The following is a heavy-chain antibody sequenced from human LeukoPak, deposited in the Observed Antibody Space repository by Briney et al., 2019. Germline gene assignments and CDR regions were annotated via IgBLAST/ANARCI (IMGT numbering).Heavy chain of an antibody. CDR2: TRNKANSYTT. CDR1: GFTFSDHY. V-gene: IGHV3-72*01. Sequence: PEGSLRLSCAASGFTFSDHYMDWARQAPGKGLEWVGRTRNKANSYTTEYAASVKGRFTISRDDSKNSLYLQMNSLKTEDTAVYYCARGGDYGDYVFPPLDYWGQGTLVTVSS. D-gene: IGHD4-17*01. CDR3: ARGGDYGDYVFPPLDY. J-gene: IGHJ4*02.